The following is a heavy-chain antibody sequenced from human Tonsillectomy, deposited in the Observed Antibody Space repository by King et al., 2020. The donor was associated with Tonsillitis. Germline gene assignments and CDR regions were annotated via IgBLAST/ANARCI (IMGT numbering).Heavy chain of an antibody. CDR3: ARAREDYYDSSGYDY. CDR2: INAYSGNT. J-gene: IGHJ4*02. V-gene: IGHV1-18*04. Sequence: QLVQSGAEVKKPGASVKVSCKASGYTFPTYGISWVRQAPGQGLEWMGRINAYSGNTNYAQKLQGRVTMATDTSTSTAYMELRSLRSDDTAVYYCARAREDYYDSSGYDYWGQGTLVTVSS. CDR1: GYTFPTYG. D-gene: IGHD3-22*01.